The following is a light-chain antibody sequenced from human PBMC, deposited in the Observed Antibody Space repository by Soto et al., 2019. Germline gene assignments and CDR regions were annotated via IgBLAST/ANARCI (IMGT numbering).Light chain of an antibody. V-gene: IGKV3-15*01. Sequence: MTQSPSTLSASVGDRVTITCRASQSISSWLAWYQQKPGQAPRLLIYGASTRATGIPARFSSSGSGTEFTLTISSLQSEDFAVYYCQQYNNWPRTFGQGTKVDIK. CDR1: QSISSW. J-gene: IGKJ1*01. CDR2: GAS. CDR3: QQYNNWPRT.